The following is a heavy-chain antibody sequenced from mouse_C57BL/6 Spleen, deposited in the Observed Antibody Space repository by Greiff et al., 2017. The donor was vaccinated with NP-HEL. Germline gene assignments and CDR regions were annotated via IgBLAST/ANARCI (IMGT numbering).Heavy chain of an antibody. CDR2: IDPNSGGT. V-gene: IGHV1-72*01. CDR3: ARLDYYDYDVPYYYAMDY. CDR1: GYTFTSYW. Sequence: VQLQQPGAELVKPGASVKLSCKASGYTFTSYWMHWVKQRPGRGLEWIGRIDPNSGGTKYNEKFKSKATLTVDKPSSTAYMQLSSLTSEDSAVYYCARLDYYDYDVPYYYAMDYWGQGTSVTVSS. J-gene: IGHJ4*01. D-gene: IGHD2-4*01.